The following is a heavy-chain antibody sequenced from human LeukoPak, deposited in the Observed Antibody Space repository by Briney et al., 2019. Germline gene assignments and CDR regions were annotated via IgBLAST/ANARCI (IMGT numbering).Heavy chain of an antibody. CDR1: GFTLSGYW. Sequence: TGGSLRLSCAASGFTLSGYWIHWVRQAPGKGLVWVARINPDGSTTNYTDSVKGRITISRDNAKNTLYLQMHSLRAEDTAVYYCARDFHGDHDYWGQGTLVTVSS. J-gene: IGHJ4*02. CDR3: ARDFHGDHDY. V-gene: IGHV3-74*01. D-gene: IGHD4-17*01. CDR2: INPDGSTT.